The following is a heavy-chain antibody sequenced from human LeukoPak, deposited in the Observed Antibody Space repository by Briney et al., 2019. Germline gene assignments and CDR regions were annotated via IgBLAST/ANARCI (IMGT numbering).Heavy chain of an antibody. CDR1: GFTFSSYS. CDR3: ASDQWLVRGGFDY. D-gene: IGHD6-19*01. CDR2: ISSSSSYI. Sequence: GGSLRLSCAASGFTFSSYSMNWVRQAPGKGLEWVSSISSSSSYIYYADPVKGRFTISRDNAKNSLYLQMNSLRAKDTAVYYCASDQWLVRGGFDYWGQGTLVTVSS. V-gene: IGHV3-21*01. J-gene: IGHJ4*02.